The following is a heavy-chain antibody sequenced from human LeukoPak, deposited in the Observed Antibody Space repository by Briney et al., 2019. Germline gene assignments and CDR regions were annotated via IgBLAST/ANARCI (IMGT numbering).Heavy chain of an antibody. CDR1: GFTFSSYS. V-gene: IGHV3-21*01. J-gene: IGHJ3*02. Sequence: GGSLRLSCAASGFTFSSYSMNWVRQAPGKGLEWVSSISSSSSYIYYADSVKGRSTISRDNAKNSLYLQMNSLRAEDTAVYYCARGILTGAFDIWGQGTMVTVSS. CDR3: ARGILTGAFDI. CDR2: ISSSSSYI.